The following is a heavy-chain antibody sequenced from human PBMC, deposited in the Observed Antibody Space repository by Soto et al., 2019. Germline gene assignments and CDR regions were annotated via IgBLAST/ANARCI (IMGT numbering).Heavy chain of an antibody. CDR2: IFYVGST. J-gene: IGHJ4*02. V-gene: IGHV4-59*01. CDR1: GGSMTSYY. Sequence: PSETLSLTCTVSGGSMTSYYWSWIRQPPGRGLEWIGYIFYVGSTNYNPSLKSRVTISVDTSKNQFSLKLTSMTAADAATYYCARSPSGPFFDYWGQGILVTVSS. CDR3: ARSPSGPFFDY.